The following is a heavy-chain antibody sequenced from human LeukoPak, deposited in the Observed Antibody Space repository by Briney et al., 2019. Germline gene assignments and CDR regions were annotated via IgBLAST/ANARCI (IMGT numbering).Heavy chain of an antibody. CDR1: GYSFINYW. Sequence: GASLKISCKASGYSFINYWIGWVRQMPGKGLEWMGIIYPDDSDTRYSPSFQGQVTISADRSISTTYLQWSSLRASDTAMYYCARRTGFFDYWGQGTLVTVSS. D-gene: IGHD1-14*01. CDR2: IYPDDSDT. J-gene: IGHJ4*02. CDR3: ARRTGFFDY. V-gene: IGHV5-51*01.